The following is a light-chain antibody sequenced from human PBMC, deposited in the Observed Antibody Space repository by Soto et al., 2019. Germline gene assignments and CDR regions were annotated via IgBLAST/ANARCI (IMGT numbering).Light chain of an antibody. CDR1: SSDVGGYNY. CDR2: DVS. J-gene: IGLJ2*01. CDR3: SSYTSTSTLE. V-gene: IGLV2-14*01. Sequence: QSALTQPASVSGSPGQSITISCTGTSSDVGGYNYVSWYLQHPGKAPKLMIYDVSNRPSGVSNRFSGSKSGNTASLTISGLQAEDEADYYCSSYTSTSTLEFGGGTKVTVL.